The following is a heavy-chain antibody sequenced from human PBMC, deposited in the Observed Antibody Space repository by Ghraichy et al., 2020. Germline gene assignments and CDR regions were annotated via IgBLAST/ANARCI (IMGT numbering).Heavy chain of an antibody. CDR1: GDSVSSNSAA. CDR2: TYYRSKWYN. Sequence: SCAISGDSVSSNSAAWNWIRQSPSRGLEWLGRTYYRSKWYNDYAVSVKSRITINPDTSKNQFSLQLNSVTPEDTAVYYCARADSSSWYRLFDYWGHVTLVAVSS. CDR3: ARADSSSWYRLFDY. J-gene: IGHJ4*01. V-gene: IGHV6-1*01. D-gene: IGHD6-13*01.